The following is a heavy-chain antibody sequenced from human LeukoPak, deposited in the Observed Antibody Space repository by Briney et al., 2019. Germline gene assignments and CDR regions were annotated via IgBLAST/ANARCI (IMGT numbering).Heavy chain of an antibody. D-gene: IGHD2-2*01. V-gene: IGHV4-59*08. CDR1: GGSISSYY. Sequence: SETLSLTCTVSGGSISSYYWSWIRQPPGKGLEWIGYIYYSGSTNYNPSLKSRVTISVDTSKNQFSLKLSSVTAADTAVYYCASAMAPYNWFDPWGQGPLVTVSS. CDR2: IYYSGST. J-gene: IGHJ5*02. CDR3: ASAMAPYNWFDP.